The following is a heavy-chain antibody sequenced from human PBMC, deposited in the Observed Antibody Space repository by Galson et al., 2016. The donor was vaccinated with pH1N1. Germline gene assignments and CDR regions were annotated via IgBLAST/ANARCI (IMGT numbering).Heavy chain of an antibody. CDR3: ARLSIRHTPRDY. Sequence: SETLSLTCTVSAYSVSASSAWGWIRQPPGKGLEWIGNIIDTGTTFYNPSHKSRVTISLDTSKSQFSLRLKSVTAADTAVYYCARLSIRHTPRDYWGQGILVTVSS. V-gene: IGHV4-38-2*02. D-gene: IGHD5-12*01. CDR1: AYSVSASSA. CDR2: IIDTGTT. J-gene: IGHJ4*02.